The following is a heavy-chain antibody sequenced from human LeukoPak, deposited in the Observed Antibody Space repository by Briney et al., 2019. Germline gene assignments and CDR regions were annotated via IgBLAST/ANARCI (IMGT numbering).Heavy chain of an antibody. J-gene: IGHJ4*02. CDR3: ASGLAVGGVPDC. V-gene: IGHV4-4*07. CDR2: IYTSGST. CDR1: GGSISSYY. D-gene: IGHD2-8*02. Sequence: PSETLSLTCTVSGGSISSYYWSWIRQPAGKGLEWIGRIYTSGSTNYNPSLKSRVTMSVDTSKNQFSLKMTSVTAADTAVYYCASGLAVGGVPDCWGQGTLVIVSS.